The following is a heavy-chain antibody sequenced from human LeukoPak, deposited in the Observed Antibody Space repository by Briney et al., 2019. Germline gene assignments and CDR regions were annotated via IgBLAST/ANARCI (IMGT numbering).Heavy chain of an antibody. D-gene: IGHD2-2*01. V-gene: IGHV1-69*05. CDR3: ARETVVVPAAMVDDAFDI. Sequence: SVKVSCKASGGTFSSYAISWVRQAPGQGLEWMGGIIPIFGTVNYAQKFQGRVTITTDESTSTAYMELSSLRSEDTAVYYCARETVVVPAAMVDDAFDIWGQGTMVTVSS. J-gene: IGHJ3*02. CDR1: GGTFSSYA. CDR2: IIPIFGTV.